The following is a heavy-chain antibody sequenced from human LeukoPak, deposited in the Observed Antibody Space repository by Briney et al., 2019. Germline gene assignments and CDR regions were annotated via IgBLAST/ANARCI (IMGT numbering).Heavy chain of an antibody. CDR1: GFTFSSYW. J-gene: IGHJ3*02. V-gene: IGHV3-7*03. D-gene: IGHD2-15*01. CDR2: IKQDGSEK. CDR3: AREGCSGGSCYSWAAFDI. Sequence: PGGSLRLSCAASGFTFSSYWMSWGRQAPGKGLEWVANIKQDGSEKYYVDSVKGRFTISRDNAKNSLYLQMNSLRAEDTAVYYCAREGCSGGSCYSWAAFDIWGQGTMVTVSS.